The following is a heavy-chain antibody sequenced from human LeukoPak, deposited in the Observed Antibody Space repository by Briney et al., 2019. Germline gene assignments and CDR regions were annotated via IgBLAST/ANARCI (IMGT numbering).Heavy chain of an antibody. CDR2: ISAYNGNT. V-gene: IGHV1-18*01. D-gene: IGHD1-26*01. CDR1: GYTFTSYG. CDR3: ATGIVGATCCSEYDY. Sequence: ASVKVSCKASGYTFTSYGISWVRQAPGQGLEWMGWISAYNGNTNYAQKFQGRVTMTTDTSTSTAYMELRSLRSDGTAVYYCATGIVGATCCSEYDYWGQGTLGTVSS. J-gene: IGHJ4*02.